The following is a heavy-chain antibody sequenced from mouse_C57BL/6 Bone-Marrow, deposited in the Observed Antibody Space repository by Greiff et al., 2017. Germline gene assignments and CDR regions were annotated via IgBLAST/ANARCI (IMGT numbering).Heavy chain of an antibody. CDR3: TPTGDWFAY. J-gene: IGHJ3*01. Sequence: VQLQQSGAELVRPGASVKLSCPASGFNIKDDYMHWVKQRPEQGLEWIGWIDPENGDTEYASKFQGKATITADTSSNTAYLQLSSLTSEDTAVYYCTPTGDWFAYWGQGTLVTVSA. CDR2: IDPENGDT. CDR1: GFNIKDDY. V-gene: IGHV14-4*01.